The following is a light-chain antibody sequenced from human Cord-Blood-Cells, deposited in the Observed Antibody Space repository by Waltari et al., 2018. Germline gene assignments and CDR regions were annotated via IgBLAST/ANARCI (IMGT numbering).Light chain of an antibody. Sequence: QSVLTQPPSVSAAPGQKVTIPCSGSRSNIGNNYVTWYQQLPGTAPKLHIYENNKRPSGIPDRFSGSKSGTSATLGITGLQTGDEADYYCGTWDSSLSAYVVFGGGTKLTVL. CDR1: RSNIGNNY. V-gene: IGLV1-51*02. CDR2: ENN. CDR3: GTWDSSLSAYVV. J-gene: IGLJ2*01.